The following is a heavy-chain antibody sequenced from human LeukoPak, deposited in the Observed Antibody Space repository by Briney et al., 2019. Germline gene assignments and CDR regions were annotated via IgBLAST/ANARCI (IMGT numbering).Heavy chain of an antibody. J-gene: IGHJ4*02. CDR2: IIPILGIA. CDR3: ARDRFYYDSSGYYYD. CDR1: GGTFSSYA. Sequence: SVKVSCKASGGTFSSYAISWVRQAPGQGLEWMGRIIPILGIANYAQKFQGRVTITADKSTSTAYMELSSLRSEDTAVYYCARDRFYYDSSGYYYDWGQGTLVTVSS. D-gene: IGHD3-22*01. V-gene: IGHV1-69*04.